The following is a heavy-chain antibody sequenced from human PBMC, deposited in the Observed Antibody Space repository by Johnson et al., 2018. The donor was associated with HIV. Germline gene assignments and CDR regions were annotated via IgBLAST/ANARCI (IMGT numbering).Heavy chain of an antibody. D-gene: IGHD6-19*01. CDR3: ARRRYSGWYSERCAFDI. J-gene: IGHJ3*02. Sequence: VQLVESGGGLVQPGGSLRLSCAASGFTVSSNYMSWVRQAPGKGLEWVANIKQDGSEKYYVDSVKGRFTISRDNAKNSLYLQMNSLRAEDTAVYYCARRRYSGWYSERCAFDIWGQGTMVTVSS. CDR2: IKQDGSEK. CDR1: GFTVSSNY. V-gene: IGHV3-7*01.